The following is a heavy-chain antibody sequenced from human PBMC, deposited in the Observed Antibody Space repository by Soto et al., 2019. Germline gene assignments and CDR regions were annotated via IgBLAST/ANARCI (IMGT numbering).Heavy chain of an antibody. V-gene: IGHV3-7*01. CDR3: SRSLNS. CDR2: INQDGSEK. CDR1: GFTFSTYR. Sequence: AGGSLRLSCAASGFTFSTYRMDWVRQTPGKGLEWVANINQDGSEKNYVDSVKGRFTIYRDNAKNSLYLQMSSLTAEDSALYYCSRSLNSWGQGTLVTVSS. J-gene: IGHJ4*02.